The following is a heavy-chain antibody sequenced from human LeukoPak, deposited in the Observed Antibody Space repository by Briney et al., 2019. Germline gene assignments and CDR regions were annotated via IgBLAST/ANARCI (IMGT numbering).Heavy chain of an antibody. CDR2: IYHSGST. CDR3: ARGWELDY. D-gene: IGHD4-23*01. CDR1: GGSISSGGYY. J-gene: IGHJ4*02. Sequence: SETLSLTCTVSGGSISSGGYYWSWIRQPPRKGLEWIGYIYHSGSTYYNPSLKSRVTISVDRSKNQFSLKLSSVTAADTAVYYCARGWELDYWGQGTLVTVSS. V-gene: IGHV4-30-2*01.